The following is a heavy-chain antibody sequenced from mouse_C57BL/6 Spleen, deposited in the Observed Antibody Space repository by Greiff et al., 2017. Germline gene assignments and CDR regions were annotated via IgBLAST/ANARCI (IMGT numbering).Heavy chain of an antibody. J-gene: IGHJ4*01. CDR1: GYSFTGYY. V-gene: IGHV1-42*01. Sequence: VQLQQSGPELVKPGASVKISCKASGYSFTGYYMNWVKQSPEKSLEWIGEINPSTGGTTYNQKFKAKATLTVDKTSSTAYMQLKSLTSEDSAVYYCVKGEAMDYWGQGTSVTVSS. CDR2: INPSTGGT. CDR3: VKGEAMDY.